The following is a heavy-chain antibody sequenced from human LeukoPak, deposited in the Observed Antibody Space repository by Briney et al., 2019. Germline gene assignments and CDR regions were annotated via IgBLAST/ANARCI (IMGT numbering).Heavy chain of an antibody. CDR1: GLRFSDYY. D-gene: IGHD2/OR15-2a*01. Sequence: PGGSLRLSCAASGLRFSDYYVSWIRQAPGKGLQWVSYISSGGDIMHYADSVKGRFTSSRDNAKNSGYLEMDSLGAEDTAVYYCATNLIGAGEYFQQWGQGTLVTVSS. J-gene: IGHJ1*01. CDR2: ISSGGDIM. CDR3: ATNLIGAGEYFQQ. V-gene: IGHV3-11*01.